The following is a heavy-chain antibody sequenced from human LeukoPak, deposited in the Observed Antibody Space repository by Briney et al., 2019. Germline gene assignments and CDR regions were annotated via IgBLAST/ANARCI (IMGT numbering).Heavy chain of an antibody. D-gene: IGHD2-21*02. Sequence: ASVKVSCKASGNTFTDYYMHWVRQAPGQGLEWMGWINPHSGGTDHAQKFQGRVTMTRDTSISTAYMELSRLRSDDTAVYYCATLAYCGGDCYSIDDAFDIWGQGTMVTVSS. V-gene: IGHV1-2*02. CDR2: INPHSGGT. CDR3: ATLAYCGGDCYSIDDAFDI. J-gene: IGHJ3*02. CDR1: GNTFTDYY.